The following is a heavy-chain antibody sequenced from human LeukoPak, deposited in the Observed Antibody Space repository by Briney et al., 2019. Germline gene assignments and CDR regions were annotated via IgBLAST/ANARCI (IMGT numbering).Heavy chain of an antibody. V-gene: IGHV3-66*01. CDR1: GFTVSSNY. Sequence: GGSLRLSCAASGFTVSSNYMSWVRQAPGKGLEWVSVIYSGGSTYYADSVKGRFTISRDNSKNTLYLQMNSLRAEDTAVYYCARVPQPVDAYGMDVWGQGTTVTVSS. J-gene: IGHJ6*02. CDR2: IYSGGST. CDR3: ARVPQPVDAYGMDV. D-gene: IGHD3/OR15-3a*01.